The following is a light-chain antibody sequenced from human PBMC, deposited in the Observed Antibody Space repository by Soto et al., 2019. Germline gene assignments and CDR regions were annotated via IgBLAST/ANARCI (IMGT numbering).Light chain of an antibody. V-gene: IGLV1-40*01. CDR1: SSNIGAGYD. CDR3: QSYDSSLSAWV. CDR2: GNT. Sequence: QSVLTQPPSVYGAPGQRVTISCTASSSNIGAGYDVHWYQQLPGTAPKLLIYGNTNRPSGVPDRFSGSKSGTSASLAITGLQAEDEADYYCQSYDSSLSAWVFGGGTKVTVL. J-gene: IGLJ3*02.